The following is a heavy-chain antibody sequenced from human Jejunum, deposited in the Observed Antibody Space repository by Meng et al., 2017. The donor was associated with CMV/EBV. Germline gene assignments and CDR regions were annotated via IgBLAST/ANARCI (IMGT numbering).Heavy chain of an antibody. J-gene: IGHJ4*02. CDR2: VYYSGGN. Sequence: GRIRQHPGEGMEWIESVYYSGGNDYNPSVESRVIISVDTSRKQFSLKLTSMTAAETAVYFCARGFHYDFWSTYYPYRTPHGYYFDQWGLGTLVTVSS. D-gene: IGHD3-3*01. CDR3: ARGFHYDFWSTYYPYRTPHGYYFDQ. V-gene: IGHV4-39*07.